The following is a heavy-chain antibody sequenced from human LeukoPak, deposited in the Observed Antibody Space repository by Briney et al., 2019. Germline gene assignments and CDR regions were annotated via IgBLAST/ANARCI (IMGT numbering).Heavy chain of an antibody. CDR2: IYYSGST. D-gene: IGHD2-2*02. J-gene: IGHJ3*02. V-gene: IGHV4-39*07. CDR3: ASNSTSCYKGLPGVCPDAFDI. CDR1: GGSISSSSYY. Sequence: PSETLSLTCTVSGGSISSSSYYWGWIRQPPGKGLEWIGSIYYSGSTYYNPSLKSRVTISVDTSKNQFSLKLSSVTAADTAVYYCASNSTSCYKGLPGVCPDAFDIWGQGTMVTVSS.